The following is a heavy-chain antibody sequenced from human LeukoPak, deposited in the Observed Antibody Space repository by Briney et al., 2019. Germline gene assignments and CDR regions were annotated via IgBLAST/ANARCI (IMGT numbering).Heavy chain of an antibody. D-gene: IGHD3-3*01. Sequence: PSETLSLTCTVSGGSISNYYWSWIRQPPGKGLEWIGHIYDSGSTNYNPSLKSRVTISVDTSKNQFSLKLSSVTAADTAVYYCARDNSYSYYESSAQFDSWGQGTLVTVSS. CDR1: GGSISNYY. J-gene: IGHJ4*02. CDR2: IYDSGST. CDR3: ARDNSYSYYESSAQFDS. V-gene: IGHV4-59*01.